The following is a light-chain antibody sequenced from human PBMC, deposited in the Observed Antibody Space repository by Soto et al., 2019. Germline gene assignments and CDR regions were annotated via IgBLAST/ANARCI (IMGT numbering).Light chain of an antibody. CDR3: QQYGSSPET. J-gene: IGKJ1*01. CDR2: GAS. Sequence: EIVLTQSPGTLSLSPGERATLSCRASQTMRSSHLAWYQQKPGQAPRLLIYGASTRTFDVPDRFSGSGSGTNFTLTISRLQPEDFAVYYCQQYGSSPETFGQGTKVEIK. V-gene: IGKV3-20*01. CDR1: QTMRSSH.